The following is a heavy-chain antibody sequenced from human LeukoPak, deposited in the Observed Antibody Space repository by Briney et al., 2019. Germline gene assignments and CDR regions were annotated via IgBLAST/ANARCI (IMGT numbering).Heavy chain of an antibody. V-gene: IGHV3-21*01. CDR2: ISTSSSYI. CDR3: ARAHNWKYGTFDY. D-gene: IGHD1-7*01. J-gene: IGHJ4*02. CDR1: GFTFSTYG. Sequence: GGSLRLSCAASGFTFSTYGMNWVRQAPGQGLEWVSFISTSSSYIYYADSVKGRFTISRDNAKNSLYLQMNSLRAEDTALYYCARAHNWKYGTFDYWGQGTLVTVSS.